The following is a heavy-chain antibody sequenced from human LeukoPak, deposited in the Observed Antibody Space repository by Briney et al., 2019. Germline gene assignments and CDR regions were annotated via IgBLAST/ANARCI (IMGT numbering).Heavy chain of an antibody. Sequence: GGTLRLSCAASGFTFSSYGMSWVRQAPGKGLEWVANIKQDGSEKYYVDSVKGRFTISRDNAKNSLYLQMNSLRAEDTAVYYCARDQDWNYHTRSDPWGQGTLVTVSS. V-gene: IGHV3-7*01. CDR1: GFTFSSYG. CDR2: IKQDGSEK. J-gene: IGHJ5*02. D-gene: IGHD1-7*01. CDR3: ARDQDWNYHTRSDP.